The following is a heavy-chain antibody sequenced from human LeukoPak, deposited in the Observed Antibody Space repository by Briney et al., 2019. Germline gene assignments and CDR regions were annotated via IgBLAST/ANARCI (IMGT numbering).Heavy chain of an antibody. CDR1: GGSISSGGYS. CDR2: IYHSGST. V-gene: IGHV4-30-2*01. J-gene: IGHJ3*02. CDR3: VRDGSESYYASSDAFDI. Sequence: SQTLSLTCAVSGGSISSGGYSWSWIRQPPGKGLEWIGYIYHSGSTYYNPSLKSRVTISVDRSKNQFSLKLSSVTAADTAAYYCVRDGSESYYASSDAFDIWGQGTMVTVSS. D-gene: IGHD3-10*01.